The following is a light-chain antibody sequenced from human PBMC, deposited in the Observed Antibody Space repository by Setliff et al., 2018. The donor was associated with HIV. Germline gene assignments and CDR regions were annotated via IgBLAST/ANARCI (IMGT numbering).Light chain of an antibody. Sequence: LTQPASVSGSPGQSITISCTGTSSDVGGYNYVSWYQQHPGKAPKLMIYEVSNRPSGVSNRFSGSKSGNTASLTISGLQAEDEADYYCSSYTSTTLDVFGTGTKVTVL. CDR3: SSYTSTTLDV. J-gene: IGLJ1*01. V-gene: IGLV2-14*01. CDR2: EVS. CDR1: SSDVGGYNY.